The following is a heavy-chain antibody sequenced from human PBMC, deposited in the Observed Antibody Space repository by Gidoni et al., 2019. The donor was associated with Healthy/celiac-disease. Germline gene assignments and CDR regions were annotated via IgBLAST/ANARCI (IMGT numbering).Heavy chain of an antibody. J-gene: IGHJ3*02. CDR3: ARVGTGPDAYDAFDI. CDR2: INPNSGGT. CDR1: GYTFTGYY. V-gene: IGHV1-2*02. D-gene: IGHD6-13*01. Sequence: QVQLVQSGAEVTQPGASVKVSCKASGYTFTGYYMHWVRQAPGQGLEWMGWINPNSGGTNYAQKFQGRVTMTRDTSISTAYMELSRLRSDDTAVYYCARVGTGPDAYDAFDIWGQGTMVTVSS.